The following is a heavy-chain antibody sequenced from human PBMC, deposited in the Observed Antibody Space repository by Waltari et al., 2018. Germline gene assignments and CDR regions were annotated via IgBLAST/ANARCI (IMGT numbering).Heavy chain of an antibody. J-gene: IGHJ6*02. Sequence: QVQLQESGPGLVKPSETLSLTCTVSGGSISSHYWSWIRQPPGKGLEWIGYIYYSGSTNYSPSLKSRVTISVDTSKNQFSLKLSSVTAADTAVYYCARGITMVQNYYYYYGMDVWGQGTTVTVSS. CDR1: GGSISSHY. V-gene: IGHV4-59*11. D-gene: IGHD3-10*01. CDR2: IYYSGST. CDR3: ARGITMVQNYYYYYGMDV.